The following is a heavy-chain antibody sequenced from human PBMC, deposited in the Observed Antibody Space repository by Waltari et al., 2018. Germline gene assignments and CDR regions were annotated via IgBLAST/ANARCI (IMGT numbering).Heavy chain of an antibody. V-gene: IGHV4-39*07. D-gene: IGHD2-2*01. CDR2: IYYSGST. J-gene: IGHJ6*02. CDR1: GGSISSSSYY. Sequence: QLQLQESGPGLVKPSETLSLTCPVSGGSISSSSYYWGWIRQPPGKGREGLGSIYYSGSTYYNPSLKSRVTISVDTSKNQFSLKLSSVTAADTAVYYCARDLKVVHCSSTSCMRDYYYGMDVWGQGTTVTVSS. CDR3: ARDLKVVHCSSTSCMRDYYYGMDV.